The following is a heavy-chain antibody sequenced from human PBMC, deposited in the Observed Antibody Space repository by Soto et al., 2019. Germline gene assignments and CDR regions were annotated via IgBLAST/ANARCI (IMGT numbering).Heavy chain of an antibody. Sequence: GGSLRLSCAASGFTFSNAWMSWVRQAPGKGLEWVGRIKSKTDGGTTDYAAPVKGRFTISRDDSKNTLYLQMNSLKTEDTAVYYCTTSWQLVREDLHFDYWGQGTLVTVSS. J-gene: IGHJ4*02. CDR2: IKSKTDGGTT. D-gene: IGHD6-13*01. CDR1: GFTFSNAW. V-gene: IGHV3-15*01. CDR3: TTSWQLVREDLHFDY.